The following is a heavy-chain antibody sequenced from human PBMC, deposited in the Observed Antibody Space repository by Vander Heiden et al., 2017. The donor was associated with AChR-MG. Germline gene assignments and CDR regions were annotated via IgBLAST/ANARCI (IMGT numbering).Heavy chain of an antibody. CDR1: GFPFGDYG. CDR2: LRSKASGGTT. D-gene: IGHD2-2*01. J-gene: IGHJ4*02. CDR3: SRLGYCSSTSCYFDS. V-gene: IGHV3-49*03. Sequence: EVQLVESGGGLVQPGRSLRLSCTASGFPFGDYGMSWFRQAPGKGLEWVGFLRSKASGGTTELAASVKGRFTISSDDSKSIAYLQMNSLKTEDTAVYYCSRLGYCSSTSCYFDSWGQGTLVTVSS.